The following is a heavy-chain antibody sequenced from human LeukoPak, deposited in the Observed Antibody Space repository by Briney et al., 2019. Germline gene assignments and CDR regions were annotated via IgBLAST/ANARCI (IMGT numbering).Heavy chain of an antibody. D-gene: IGHD6-19*01. V-gene: IGHV3-64*01. CDR1: GFTFSNYP. Sequence: PGGSLRLSCAASGFTFSNYPIHWVRQAPGKGLEFVSSIHSNGISTYYGNSVKGRFTVSRDNSKNTVYLQMGSLREEDMAVYYCARTQQWLATGGWYWFDTWGQGILVTVSS. CDR2: IHSNGIST. CDR3: ARTQQWLATGGWYWFDT. J-gene: IGHJ5*02.